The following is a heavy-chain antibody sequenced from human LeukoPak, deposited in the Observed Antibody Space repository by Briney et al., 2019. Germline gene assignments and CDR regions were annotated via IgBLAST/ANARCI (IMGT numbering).Heavy chain of an antibody. Sequence: GASLRLSCAASRFTFSSYAMSWVRQAPGKGLEWVSAISGSGGSTYYADSVKGRFTISRDNSKNTLYLQMNSLRAEDTAVYYCAKDGTLYSSGRFDYWGQGTLVTVSS. D-gene: IGHD6-19*01. V-gene: IGHV3-23*01. CDR1: RFTFSSYA. J-gene: IGHJ4*02. CDR3: AKDGTLYSSGRFDY. CDR2: ISGSGGST.